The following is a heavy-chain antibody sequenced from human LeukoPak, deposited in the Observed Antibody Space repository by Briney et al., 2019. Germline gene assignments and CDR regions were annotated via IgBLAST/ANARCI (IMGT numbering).Heavy chain of an antibody. CDR1: GFTFSNYV. CDR2: INHNGEMI. J-gene: IGHJ4*02. D-gene: IGHD3-9*01. CDR3: ARDNDWAFHY. Sequence: GGSLRLSCAASGFTFSNYVMSWVRQAPGTGLEWVSYINHNGEMIFYPDFVKGRFTISRDNAKNSLYLQMNSLRDEGTAVYYCARDNDWAFHYWGQGTLVTVSS. V-gene: IGHV3-48*02.